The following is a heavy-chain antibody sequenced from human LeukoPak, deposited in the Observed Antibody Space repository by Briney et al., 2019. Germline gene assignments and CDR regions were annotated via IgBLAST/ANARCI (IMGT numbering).Heavy chain of an antibody. V-gene: IGHV3-9*01. CDR2: ISWNSGSI. CDR3: ARANWGRYFDY. J-gene: IGHJ4*02. CDR1: GFTFDDYA. Sequence: PGGSLRLSCAASGFTFDDYAMHWVRQAPGKGLEWVSGISWNSGSIGYADSVKGRFTISRDNAKNSLYLQMNSLRAEDTALYYCARANWGRYFDYWGQGTLVSVSS. D-gene: IGHD7-27*01.